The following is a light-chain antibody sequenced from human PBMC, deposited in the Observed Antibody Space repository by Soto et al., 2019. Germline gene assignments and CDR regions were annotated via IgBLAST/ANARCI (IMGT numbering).Light chain of an antibody. CDR2: GAS. J-gene: IGKJ4*01. CDR1: QSVSSRY. Sequence: EIVLTQSPGTLYLSPGERATLSCRASQSVSSRYLARYQQKPGQAPRLLIYGASSRATGIPDRFSGSGYWTDFNLTISSMEPEDFAVYYCQQYGSSPLTFGGGTKVEIK. CDR3: QQYGSSPLT. V-gene: IGKV3-20*01.